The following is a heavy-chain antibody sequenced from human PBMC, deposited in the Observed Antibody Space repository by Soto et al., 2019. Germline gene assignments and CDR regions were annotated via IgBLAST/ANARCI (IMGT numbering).Heavy chain of an antibody. CDR2: IYPGDSDT. Sequence: PGASLKISCQGSGYSFTSYWIGWVRQMPGKGLEWMGIIYPGDSDTRYSPSFQGQVTISADKSISTAYLQWSSLKASDTAMYYCARGKWRYCSGGSCEEGAFDIWGQGTMVTVSS. CDR1: GYSFTSYW. V-gene: IGHV5-51*01. J-gene: IGHJ3*02. CDR3: ARGKWRYCSGGSCEEGAFDI. D-gene: IGHD2-15*01.